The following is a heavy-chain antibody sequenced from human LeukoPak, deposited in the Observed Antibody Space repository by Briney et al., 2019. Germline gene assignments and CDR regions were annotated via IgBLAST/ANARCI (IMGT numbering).Heavy chain of an antibody. CDR2: VFSSGSA. J-gene: IGHJ1*01. CDR1: GDSMSSGAFV. D-gene: IGHD2-8*01. Sequence: SETLSLTCSVSGDSMSSGAFVWSWIRQPAGQGLEWIGRVFSSGSAFYSPSLKSRVSMSVDTSNSHFSLNMTSVTAADSSLYYCAAMRGMKVMAWGQGTMVTVSS. CDR3: AAMRGMKVMA. V-gene: IGHV4-61*02.